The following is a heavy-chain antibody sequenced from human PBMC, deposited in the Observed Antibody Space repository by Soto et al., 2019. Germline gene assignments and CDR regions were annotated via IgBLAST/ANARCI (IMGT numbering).Heavy chain of an antibody. J-gene: IGHJ3*01. CDR2: ISHDGNSH. CDR3: VKAQERSAQYFAVVITAFDF. D-gene: IGHD3-22*01. Sequence: GGSLRLSCEGSGFSFRNYGIHWVRQAPGKGLEWVAVISHDGNSHHLADSVRGRFTISRDNSKNTVFLHMTSLRREDSAVYHCVKAQERSAQYFAVVITAFDFWGQGTMVTVSS. V-gene: IGHV3-30*18. CDR1: GFSFRNYG.